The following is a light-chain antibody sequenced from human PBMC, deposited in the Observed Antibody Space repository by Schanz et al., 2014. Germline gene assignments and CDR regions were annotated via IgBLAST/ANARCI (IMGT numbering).Light chain of an antibody. CDR1: SSDVGGYDY. J-gene: IGLJ3*02. CDR2: DVS. Sequence: QSALTQPASVSGSPGQSITISCTGTSSDVGGYDYVSWYQHHPGKAPKLMIYDVSNRPSGVPDRFSGSKSGNTASLTVSGLQAEDEGDYYCCSYAGSYTWVFGGGTKLTVL. V-gene: IGLV2-11*01. CDR3: CSYAGSYTWV.